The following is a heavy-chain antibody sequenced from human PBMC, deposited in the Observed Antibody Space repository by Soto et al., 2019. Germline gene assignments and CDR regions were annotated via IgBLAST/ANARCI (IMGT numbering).Heavy chain of an antibody. CDR2: ISYDGSNK. Sequence: GGSLRLSCAASGFTFSSYGMHWVRQAPGKGLEWVAVISYDGSNKYYADSVKGRFTISRDNSKNTLYLQMNSLRAEDTAVYYCAKSGYCSGGSCYHFDYWGQGTLVTVYS. CDR3: AKSGYCSGGSCYHFDY. V-gene: IGHV3-30*18. CDR1: GFTFSSYG. J-gene: IGHJ4*02. D-gene: IGHD2-15*01.